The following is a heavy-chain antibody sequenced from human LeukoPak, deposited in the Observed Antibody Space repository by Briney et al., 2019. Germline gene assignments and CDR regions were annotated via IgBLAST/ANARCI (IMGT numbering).Heavy chain of an antibody. D-gene: IGHD6-13*01. J-gene: IGHJ4*02. CDR3: ARASSWQQTGDY. CDR1: GFTFSSYW. CDR2: INSDGSST. Sequence: PGGSLRLSCAASGFTFSSYWVHWVRQAPGKGLVWVSRINSDGSSTSYADSVKGRFTISRDNAKNSLYLQMNSLRAEDTAVYYCARASSWQQTGDYWGQGTLVTVSS. V-gene: IGHV3-74*01.